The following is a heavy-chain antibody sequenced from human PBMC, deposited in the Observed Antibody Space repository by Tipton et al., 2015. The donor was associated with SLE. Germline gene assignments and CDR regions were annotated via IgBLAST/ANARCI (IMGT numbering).Heavy chain of an antibody. Sequence: TLSLTCTVSGGSISSYYWSWIRQPPGKGLEWIGYIYYSGSTNYNPSLKSRVTISVDTSKNQFSLKLSSVTAADTAVYYCASTQGDYCYGLDVWGQGTTVTVSS. V-gene: IGHV4-59*01. CDR1: GGSISSYY. J-gene: IGHJ6*02. CDR2: IYYSGST. CDR3: ASTQGDYCYGLDV.